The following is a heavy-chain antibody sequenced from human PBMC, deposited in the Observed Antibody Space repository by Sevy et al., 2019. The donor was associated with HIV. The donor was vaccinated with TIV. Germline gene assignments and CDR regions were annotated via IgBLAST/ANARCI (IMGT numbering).Heavy chain of an antibody. J-gene: IGHJ4*02. CDR3: ARDGEIQLWGRGDYFDY. D-gene: IGHD5-18*01. CDR2: INSDGSST. Sequence: GGSLRLSCAASGFTFSSYWMHWVRQAPGQGLVWVSRINSDGSSTSYADSVKGRFTISRDNAKNTLYLQMNSLRAEDTAVYYCARDGEIQLWGRGDYFDYWGQGTLVTVSS. CDR1: GFTFSSYW. V-gene: IGHV3-74*01.